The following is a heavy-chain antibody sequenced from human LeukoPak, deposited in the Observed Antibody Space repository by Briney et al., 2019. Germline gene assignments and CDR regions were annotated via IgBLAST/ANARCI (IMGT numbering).Heavy chain of an antibody. CDR2: ITSSGEAT. J-gene: IGHJ4*02. V-gene: IGHV3-23*01. CDR3: APNWNLDY. Sequence: GGSLRLSCDASGFTFSIYAMSWVRQGTGKGLEWVSSITSSGEATYYADSVKGRFTISRDNSKNTVYLQLNSLRGEDTAIYYCAPNWNLDYWGQGSLVTVSS. CDR1: GFTFSIYA. D-gene: IGHD1-1*01.